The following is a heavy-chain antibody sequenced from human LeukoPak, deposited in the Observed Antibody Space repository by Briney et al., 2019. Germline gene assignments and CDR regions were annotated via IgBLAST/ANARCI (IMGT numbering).Heavy chain of an antibody. Sequence: PSETLSLTCAVYGGSFSGYYWSWIRQPPGKGLEWIGEINHSGSTNYNPSLKSRVTISVDTSKSQFSLKLSSVTTADTAVYYCARGGGSPEFWGQGTQVTVSS. J-gene: IGHJ4*02. V-gene: IGHV4-34*01. CDR2: INHSGST. D-gene: IGHD1-26*01. CDR3: ARGGGSPEF. CDR1: GGSFSGYY.